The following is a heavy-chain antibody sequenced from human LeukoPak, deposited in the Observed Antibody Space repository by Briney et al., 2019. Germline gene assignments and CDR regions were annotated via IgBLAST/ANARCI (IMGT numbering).Heavy chain of an antibody. D-gene: IGHD2-8*01. CDR3: ARDGLYCTNGVCSSDI. CDR2: ISPIFGIV. Sequence: ASVKVSCKASGGTFSNYAIGWVRQAPGQGLEWMGRISPIFGIVNYAQKFQGRVTMTRDTSTSTVYMELTSLRSEDTAVYYCARDGLYCTNGVCSSDIWGQGTLVTVSS. J-gene: IGHJ3*02. V-gene: IGHV1-69*04. CDR1: GGTFSNYA.